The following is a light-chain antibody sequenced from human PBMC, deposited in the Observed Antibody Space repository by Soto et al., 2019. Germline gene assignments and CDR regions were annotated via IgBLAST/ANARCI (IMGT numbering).Light chain of an antibody. V-gene: IGLV2-11*01. J-gene: IGLJ1*01. CDR1: SSDVGGYNY. CDR3: CSYAGSYTYV. Sequence: QSALTQPRSVSGSPGQSVTISCTGTSSDVGGYNYVSWYQQHPGKAPKLMIYDVSERPSGVPDRFSCYKSGNTASLTISGLQAEDEADYYCCSYAGSYTYVFGTGTKLTVL. CDR2: DVS.